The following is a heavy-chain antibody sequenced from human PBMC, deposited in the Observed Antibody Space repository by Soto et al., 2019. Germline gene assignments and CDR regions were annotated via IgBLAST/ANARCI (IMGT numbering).Heavy chain of an antibody. CDR2: IYFDGITT. CDR3: AREGAMGVHY. CDR1: GFTFNTHW. Sequence: EVQLVESGGGVVQPGGSLRRSCTASGFTFNTHWMHWVRQAPGKGLVWVSRIYFDGITTNYAASVKGRLTVSRDNAKNTVYLHLKTLRVEDTAVYYSAREGAMGVHYWVQGTLVTGSS. V-gene: IGHV3-74*01. D-gene: IGHD3-10*01. J-gene: IGHJ4*02.